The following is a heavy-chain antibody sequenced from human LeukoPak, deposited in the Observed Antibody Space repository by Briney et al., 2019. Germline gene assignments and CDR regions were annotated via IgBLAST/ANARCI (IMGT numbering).Heavy chain of an antibody. V-gene: IGHV3-72*01. J-gene: IGHJ4*02. CDR3: ARIRRVDYGTYYFDY. Sequence: PAGSLTLSCAASGFTFSDLYIDWVRQAPGKGLEWVGRARNRGNGYTTQYAASVKGRFTFSRDDSENTVYLQMNSLKTEDAAVYFCARIRRVDYGTYYFDYWAQGPRVTVSS. CDR1: GFTFSDLY. CDR2: ARNRGNGYTT. D-gene: IGHD4/OR15-4a*01.